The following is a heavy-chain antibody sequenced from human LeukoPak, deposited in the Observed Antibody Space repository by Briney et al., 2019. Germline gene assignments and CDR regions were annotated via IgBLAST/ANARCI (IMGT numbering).Heavy chain of an antibody. D-gene: IGHD3-22*01. CDR1: GFPFSDYY. V-gene: IGHV3-11*01. CDR3: ARDSYYYDSSGYFIDY. Sequence: GGSLRLSFAASGFPFSDYYMSWIRQAPGKGLEWVSYISSSGSTIYYADSVKGRFTISRDNAKNSLYLQMNSLRAEDTAVYYCARDSYYYDSSGYFIDYWGQGTLVTVSS. J-gene: IGHJ4*02. CDR2: ISSSGSTI.